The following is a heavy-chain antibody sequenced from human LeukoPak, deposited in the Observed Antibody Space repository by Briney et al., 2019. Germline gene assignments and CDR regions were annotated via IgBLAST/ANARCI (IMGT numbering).Heavy chain of an antibody. D-gene: IGHD3-22*01. CDR2: IKSKTDGGST. J-gene: IGHJ4*02. CDR3: STTYYYDSSEGY. Sequence: GGSLRLSCAASGFTFSNAWMNWVRQAPGKGLEWVGRIKSKTDGGSTDYAAPVKGRFTISRDDSKNTLYLQMNSLKTEDTAVYYCSTTYYYDSSEGYWGQGTLVTVSS. V-gene: IGHV3-15*07. CDR1: GFTFSNAW.